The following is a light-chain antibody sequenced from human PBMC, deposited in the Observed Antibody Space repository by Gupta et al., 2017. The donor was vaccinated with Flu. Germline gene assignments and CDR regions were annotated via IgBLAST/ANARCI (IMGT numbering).Light chain of an antibody. CDR2: DDN. J-gene: IGLJ1*01. Sequence: SYELTQPPSVSVSPGQPARITCPGDELSKQYVYWYQQRPGQAPVLVIFDDNKRPSGIPERFSGSSSGTTVTLTISGVQAEDEADYYCQSAGSSGGRLYVFGTGTKVTVL. CDR3: QSAGSSGGRLYV. CDR1: ELSKQY. V-gene: IGLV3-25*02.